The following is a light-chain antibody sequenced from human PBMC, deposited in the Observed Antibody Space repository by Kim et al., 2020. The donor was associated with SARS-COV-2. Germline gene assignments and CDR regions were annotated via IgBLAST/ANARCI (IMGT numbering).Light chain of an antibody. Sequence: ASVGDRVTITCRASQSISNWLAWYQQKPGKAPKLLIYVASNLESGVPLRFSGSGSGTEFTLTISSLQPDDFATYYCQQYHSNPITFGQGTRLEIK. CDR1: QSISNW. CDR2: VAS. CDR3: QQYHSNPIT. V-gene: IGKV1-5*03. J-gene: IGKJ5*01.